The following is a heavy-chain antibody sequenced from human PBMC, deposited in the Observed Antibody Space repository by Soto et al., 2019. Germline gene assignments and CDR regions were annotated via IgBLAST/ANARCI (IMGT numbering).Heavy chain of an antibody. Sequence: EVQLVKSGGGLVQPGGSLRLSCAASGFTFSTHAMHWVRQAPGKGLEHVSAISRSGDSTFHANSVEGRFTISRDNSKNTLYLQMGSLRAEDMAVYYCARLGSGLDYWGQGTLVTVSS. CDR3: ARLGSGLDY. V-gene: IGHV3-64*01. J-gene: IGHJ4*02. D-gene: IGHD3-3*01. CDR2: ISRSGDST. CDR1: GFTFSTHA.